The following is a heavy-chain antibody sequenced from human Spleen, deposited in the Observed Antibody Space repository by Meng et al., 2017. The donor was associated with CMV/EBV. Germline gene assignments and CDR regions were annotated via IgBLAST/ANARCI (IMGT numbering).Heavy chain of an antibody. CDR2: INWDGGTT. V-gene: IGHV3-20*04. D-gene: IGHD3-16*01. J-gene: IGHJ3*02. CDR3: ARDWAAIDAFDI. Sequence: GESLKISCTASGFTFDNYGDYGMSWVRQAAGKGLEWVSGINWDGGTTHYADSVKGRFTISRDDSKITLDLHMNSLRPEDTAVYYCARDWAAIDAFDIWGHGTMVTVSS. CDR1: GFTFDNYGDYG.